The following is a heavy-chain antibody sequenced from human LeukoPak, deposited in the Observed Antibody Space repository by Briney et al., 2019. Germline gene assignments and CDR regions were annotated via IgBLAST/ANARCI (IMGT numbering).Heavy chain of an antibody. Sequence: GGSLRLSCAASGFTFSDYYMSWIRQAPGKGLEWVSYISSSGSTIYYADSVKGRFTISRDNAKNSLYLQMNSLRAEDTAVYYCARLKQQLVRNNWFDPWGQGTLVTVSS. CDR1: GFTFSDYY. V-gene: IGHV3-11*04. CDR3: ARLKQQLVRNNWFDP. CDR2: ISSSGSTI. D-gene: IGHD6-13*01. J-gene: IGHJ5*02.